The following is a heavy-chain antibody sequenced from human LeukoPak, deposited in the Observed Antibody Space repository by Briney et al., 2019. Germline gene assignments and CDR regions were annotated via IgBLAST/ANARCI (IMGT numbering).Heavy chain of an antibody. CDR2: INAGNGNT. V-gene: IGHV1-3*03. D-gene: IGHD1-26*01. J-gene: IGHJ4*02. CDR3: ARSSGWDSGSYYLFDY. CDR1: GYTFTAYY. Sequence: ASVKVSCKASGYTFTAYYMHWVRQAPGQRPEWMGWINAGNGNTKYSQEFQGRVTITRDTSASTAYMELSSLRSEDMAVYYCARSSGWDSGSYYLFDYWGQGTLVTVSS.